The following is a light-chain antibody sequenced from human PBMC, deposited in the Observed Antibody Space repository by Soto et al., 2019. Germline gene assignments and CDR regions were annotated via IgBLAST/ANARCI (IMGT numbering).Light chain of an antibody. V-gene: IGKV1-39*01. CDR1: QSISSY. CDR3: QQGGNWPRT. CDR2: AAS. Sequence: DTQMTLSRSSLSASLKDCGSLSSRASQSISSYLNWFQQKPGKAPKVLIYAASSLQSGVPSRFSGSGSGTEFTLTSSSLHPEDFAFYYWQQGGNWPRTCGQGTRLEIK. J-gene: IGKJ5*01.